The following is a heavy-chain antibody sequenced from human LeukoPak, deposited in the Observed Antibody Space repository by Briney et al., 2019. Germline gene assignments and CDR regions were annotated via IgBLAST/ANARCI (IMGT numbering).Heavy chain of an antibody. D-gene: IGHD5-18*01. V-gene: IGHV3-23*01. Sequence: PGGSLRLSCAASGFTFSTYAMSWVRQAPGRGLEWVSAISGSSDTTYYADSVKGRFTISRDNSKNTLYLQMNGLRAEDTAVYYCANREGGYTYDPFDYWGQGTLVTVSS. CDR2: ISGSSDTT. J-gene: IGHJ4*02. CDR3: ANREGGYTYDPFDY. CDR1: GFTFSTYA.